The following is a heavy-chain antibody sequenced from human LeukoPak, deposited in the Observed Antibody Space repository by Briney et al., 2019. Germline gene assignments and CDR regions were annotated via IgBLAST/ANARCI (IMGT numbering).Heavy chain of an antibody. CDR3: AREANNDILTDPMVGSYFDY. D-gene: IGHD3-9*01. V-gene: IGHV1-69*13. CDR1: GGTFSSYT. Sequence: GASVRVSCKASGGTFSSYTMSWVRQAPGQGLEWMGGIIPIFGTANYAQKFQGRVTITADESTSTAYMELSSLRSEDTAVYYCAREANNDILTDPMVGSYFDYWGQGTLVTVSS. CDR2: IIPIFGTA. J-gene: IGHJ4*02.